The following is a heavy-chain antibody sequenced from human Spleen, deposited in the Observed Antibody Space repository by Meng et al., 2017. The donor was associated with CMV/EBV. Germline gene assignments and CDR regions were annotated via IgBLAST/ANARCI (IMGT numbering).Heavy chain of an antibody. V-gene: IGHV3-21*01. CDR2: ISSSSSYI. D-gene: IGHD6-6*01. Sequence: GESLKISCAASGFTFSSYSMNWVRQAPGKGLEWVSSISSSSSYIYYTDSVKGRFTISRDKAKNSLYLQMNSLRAEDTAVYYCAREEIEYSSSSPTWGYWGQGTLVTVSS. CDR3: AREEIEYSSSSPTWGY. CDR1: GFTFSSYS. J-gene: IGHJ4*02.